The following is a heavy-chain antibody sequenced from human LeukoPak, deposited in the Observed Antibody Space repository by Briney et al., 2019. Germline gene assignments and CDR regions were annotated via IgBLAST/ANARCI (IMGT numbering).Heavy chain of an antibody. CDR2: ISETGGTT. J-gene: IGHJ4*02. Sequence: PGRSLRLSCAASGFTFSSYALSWVRQAPGKGLEWVSGISETGGTTFYADSVKGRFTITRDNSKNTLYVQMNSLRGDDTAIYYCAKDYGPKQLVFFDSWGQGTQVTVSS. CDR3: AKDYGPKQLVFFDS. CDR1: GFTFSSYA. D-gene: IGHD6-13*01. V-gene: IGHV3-23*01.